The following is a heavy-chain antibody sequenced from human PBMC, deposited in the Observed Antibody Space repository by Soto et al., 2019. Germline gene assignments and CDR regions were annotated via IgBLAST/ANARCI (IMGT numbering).Heavy chain of an antibody. D-gene: IGHD2-15*01. V-gene: IGHV4-59*08. CDR3: ARQGYCSGGSCYNRSYYYYYYMDV. Sequence: SETLSLTCTVSGGSISSYYWSWIRQPPGKGLEWIGYIYYSGSTNYNPSIKSRVTFSVDTSIYQFSLKLSSVTVADTAVYYCARQGYCSGGSCYNRSYYYYYYMDVWGKGTTVTVSS. J-gene: IGHJ6*03. CDR2: IYYSGST. CDR1: GGSISSYY.